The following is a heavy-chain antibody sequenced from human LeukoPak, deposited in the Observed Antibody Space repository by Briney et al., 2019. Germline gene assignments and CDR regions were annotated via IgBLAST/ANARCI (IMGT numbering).Heavy chain of an antibody. CDR2: IYTSGTT. J-gene: IGHJ4*02. CDR1: GGSISNYF. CDR3: TRGFLQIDY. Sequence: PSETLSLTCTVSGGSISNYFWTWIRQPPGKGLEWIGYIYTSGTTNYNPSLESRVTMPVDTSKNQISLRLNSVTAADTAVYYCTRGFLQIDYWGQGTLVTVSS. V-gene: IGHV4-4*09.